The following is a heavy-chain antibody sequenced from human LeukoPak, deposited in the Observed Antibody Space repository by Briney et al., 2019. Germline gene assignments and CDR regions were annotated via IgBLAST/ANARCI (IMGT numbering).Heavy chain of an antibody. V-gene: IGHV3-15*01. J-gene: IGHJ1*01. CDR3: TTDTPTGVSGWYGYFQH. D-gene: IGHD6-19*01. CDR2: IKTKTEGGTT. CDR1: GFTSSNVW. Sequence: GGSLRLSCAASGFTSSNVWMSWVRQAPGKGLEWVGRIKTKTEGGTTDYAAPVKGRFTISRDDAKNTLYLQMNSLKTEDTAVYSCTTDTPTGVSGWYGYFQHWGQGTLVTVSS.